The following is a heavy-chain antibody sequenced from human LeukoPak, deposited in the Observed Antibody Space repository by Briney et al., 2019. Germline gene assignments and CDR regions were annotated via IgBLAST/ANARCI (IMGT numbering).Heavy chain of an antibody. CDR3: ATVKYRSSCRWFDP. CDR1: GYTFTSYG. V-gene: IGHV1-18*01. D-gene: IGHD6-13*01. CDR2: ISAYNGNT. J-gene: IGHJ5*02. Sequence: GASVKVSCKASGYTFTSYGISWVRQAPGQGLEWMGWISAYNGNTNYAQKLQGRVTMTTDTSTSTAYMELRSLRSDDTAVYYCATVKYRSSCRWFDPWGQGTLVTVSS.